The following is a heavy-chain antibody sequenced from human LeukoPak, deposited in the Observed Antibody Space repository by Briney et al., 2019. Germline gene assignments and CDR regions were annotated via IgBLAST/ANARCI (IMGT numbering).Heavy chain of an antibody. CDR1: GYTLTSYG. V-gene: IGHV1-18*01. J-gene: IGHJ4*02. Sequence: GASVKVSCKASGYTLTSYGISWVRQAPGQGLEWMGWISAYNGNTNYAQKLQGRVTMTTDTSTSTADMELRSLRSDDTAVYYCARDPTGIAAAGSFDYWGQGTLVTVSS. CDR2: ISAYNGNT. D-gene: IGHD6-13*01. CDR3: ARDPTGIAAAGSFDY.